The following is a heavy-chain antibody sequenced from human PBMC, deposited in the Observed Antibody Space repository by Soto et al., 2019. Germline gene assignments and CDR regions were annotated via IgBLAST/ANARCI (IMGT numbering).Heavy chain of an antibody. V-gene: IGHV1-69*18. CDR2: ILPVFRTS. CDR3: AKDGSWDGGGGES. J-gene: IGHJ4*02. D-gene: IGHD3-16*01. CDR1: GVTFSSYA. Sequence: QVQLVQSGAELKKPGSSVKVSCSASGVTFSSYAFTWVRQAPGQGLEWMGNILPVFRTSNYAQGFQGRLTISADESTNTIYRELSSLRSEDTAVYFCAKDGSWDGGGGESWGQGTLVIVSS.